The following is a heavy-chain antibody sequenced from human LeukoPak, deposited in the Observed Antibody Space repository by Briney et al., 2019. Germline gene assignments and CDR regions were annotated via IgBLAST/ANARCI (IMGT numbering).Heavy chain of an antibody. CDR3: ATAYYYDSSGYYWDPLDY. CDR1: GFTFSDYY. Sequence: GGSLRLSCEASGFTFSDYYMTWMRQAPGKGLEWVSYISGSGTDILYADSVKGRFTMSRDNAKNSLYLQMNSLRTEDTAVYYCATAYYYDSSGYYWDPLDYWGQGTLVTVSS. D-gene: IGHD3-22*01. J-gene: IGHJ4*02. V-gene: IGHV3-11*04. CDR2: ISGSGTDI.